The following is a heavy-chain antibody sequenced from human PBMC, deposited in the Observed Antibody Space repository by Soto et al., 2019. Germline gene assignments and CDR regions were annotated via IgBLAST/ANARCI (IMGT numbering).Heavy chain of an antibody. J-gene: IGHJ6*03. D-gene: IGHD6-13*01. CDR2: IYPGDSDT. V-gene: IGHV5-51*01. Sequence: GESLKISCKGSGYSFTSYWIGWVRQMPGKGLEWMGIIYPGDSDTRYSPSFQGQVTISADKSISTAYLQWSSLKASDTAMYYCARMTGYSSSWYVYYYYMDVWGKGTTVTVSS. CDR1: GYSFTSYW. CDR3: ARMTGYSSSWYVYYYYMDV.